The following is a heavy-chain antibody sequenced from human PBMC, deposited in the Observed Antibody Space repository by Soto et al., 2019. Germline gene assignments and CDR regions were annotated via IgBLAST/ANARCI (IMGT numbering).Heavy chain of an antibody. J-gene: IGHJ4*02. D-gene: IGHD1-26*01. Sequence: SETLSLTCAVYGGSFSGYYWSWIRQPPGKGLEWIGEINHSGSTNYNPSLKSRVTISVDTSKNQFSLKLSSVTAADTAVYYCARSGAFRQSKQYGYWGQGTLVTVSS. CDR3: ARSGAFRQSKQYGY. CDR2: INHSGST. CDR1: GGSFSGYY. V-gene: IGHV4-34*01.